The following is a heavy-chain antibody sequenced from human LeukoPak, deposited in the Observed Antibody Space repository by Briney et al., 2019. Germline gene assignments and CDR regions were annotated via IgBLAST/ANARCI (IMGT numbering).Heavy chain of an antibody. CDR2: LYTSGTN. J-gene: IGHJ3*02. Sequence: SQTLSLTCTVSGGSISSGSYYWSWTPQPPGKGLEGVGRLYTSGTNYYHPFLKRRITISVDTSNNQFSPPLSFGTSADTAVYLCARKSGGLFPHAFDIWGQGTMVTVSS. V-gene: IGHV4-61*02. D-gene: IGHD2-15*01. CDR1: GGSISSGSYY. CDR3: ARKSGGLFPHAFDI.